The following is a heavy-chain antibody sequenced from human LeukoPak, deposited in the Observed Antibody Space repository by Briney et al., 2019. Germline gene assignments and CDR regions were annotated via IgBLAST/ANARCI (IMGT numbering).Heavy chain of an antibody. CDR1: GFTFSSYA. V-gene: IGHV3-23*01. CDR2: ISGSGGST. D-gene: IGHD2-21*02. J-gene: IGHJ4*02. CDR3: AKVGLAYCGGDRYSSYFDY. Sequence: GGSLRLSCAASGFTFSSYAMSWVRQAPGKGLEWVSAISGSGGSTYYADSVKGRFTISRDNSKNTLYLQMNSLRAEDTAVYYCAKVGLAYCGGDRYSSYFDYWGQGTLVTVSS.